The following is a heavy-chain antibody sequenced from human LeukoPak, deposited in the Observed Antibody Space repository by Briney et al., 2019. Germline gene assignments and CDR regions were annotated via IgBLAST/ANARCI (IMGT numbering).Heavy chain of an antibody. CDR2: IYYSGST. CDR1: GGSISSSSYY. J-gene: IGHJ4*02. CDR3: ARTQYSSSAVYFDY. V-gene: IGHV4-39*07. D-gene: IGHD6-6*01. Sequence: SETLSLTCTVSGGSISSSSYYWGWIRQPPGKGLEWIGSIYYSGSTYYNPSLKSRVTISVDTPKNQFSLKLSSVTAADTAVYYCARTQYSSSAVYFDYWGQGTLVTVSS.